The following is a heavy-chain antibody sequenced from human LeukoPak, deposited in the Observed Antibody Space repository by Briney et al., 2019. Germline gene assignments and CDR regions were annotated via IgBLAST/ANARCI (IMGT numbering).Heavy chain of an antibody. J-gene: IGHJ4*02. V-gene: IGHV3-48*02. CDR2: ITGSGSSI. Sequence: GGSLRLSCAASGFTFSTYSMNWVRQAPGKGLEWVSYITGSGSSIYYADSVKGRFTISRDNAKNSLYLQMNSLRDEDTAVYYCVRDPAAFDYWGQGALVTVSS. CDR1: GFTFSTYS. CDR3: VRDPAAFDY.